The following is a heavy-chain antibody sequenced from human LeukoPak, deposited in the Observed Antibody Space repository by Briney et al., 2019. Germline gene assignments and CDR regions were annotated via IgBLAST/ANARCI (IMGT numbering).Heavy chain of an antibody. CDR3: AREGVVVVAATKPLSSYWFDP. Sequence: PSETLSLTCTVSGGSFSSSLYYWGWVRQPPGKGLEWIGSIYYSGSSYYNPSLKSRVTLSADTSKNQFSLKLSSVTAADTAVYYCAREGVVVVAATKPLSSYWFDPWGQGTLVTVSS. CDR1: GGSFSSSLYY. V-gene: IGHV4-39*07. D-gene: IGHD2-15*01. CDR2: IYYSGSS. J-gene: IGHJ5*02.